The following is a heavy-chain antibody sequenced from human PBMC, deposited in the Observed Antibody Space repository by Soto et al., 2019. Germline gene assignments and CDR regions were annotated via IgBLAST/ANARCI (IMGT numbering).Heavy chain of an antibody. J-gene: IGHJ4*01. CDR1: GLTFSGDE. CDR2: ISSSGHTT. V-gene: IGHV3-23*01. Sequence: EVHLLESGGGLVQPGGSLRLSCAASGLTFSGDEMSWARQGPGKGLEWVSFISSSGHTTYYADSVKGRFTMSRDNSKNTLYLQMSSLRGEDTALYYCVKGGWLDDWGHGTLVTVSS. D-gene: IGHD6-19*01. CDR3: VKGGWLDD.